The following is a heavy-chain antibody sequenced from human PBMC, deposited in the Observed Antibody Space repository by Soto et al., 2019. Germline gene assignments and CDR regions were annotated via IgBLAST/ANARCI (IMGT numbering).Heavy chain of an antibody. CDR1: GFSFSDSA. CDR2: ISTNGRST. J-gene: IGHJ4*02. Sequence: PGGSLRLSCSASGFSFSDSAMHWVRQAPGKRLEYVSAISTNGRSTYYADSVKGRFTISRDNSKNTVHLQMSSLRAEDTAVYYCLRAIFGVVIFDSWGQGTPVTAPQ. D-gene: IGHD3-3*01. CDR3: LRAIFGVVIFDS. V-gene: IGHV3-64D*06.